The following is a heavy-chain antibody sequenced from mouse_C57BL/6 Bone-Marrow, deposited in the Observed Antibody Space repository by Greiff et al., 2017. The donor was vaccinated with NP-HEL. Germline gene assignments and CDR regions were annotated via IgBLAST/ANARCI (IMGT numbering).Heavy chain of an antibody. CDR3: ARGYDGSRYFDV. D-gene: IGHD2-3*01. Sequence: EVKLMESGPGLVKPSQSLSLTCSVTGYSITSGYYWNWIRQFPGNKLEWMGYISYDGSNNYNPSLKNRISITRDTSKNQFFLKLNSVTTEDTATYYCARGYDGSRYFDVWGTGTTVTVSS. J-gene: IGHJ1*03. CDR1: GYSITSGYY. CDR2: ISYDGSN. V-gene: IGHV3-6*01.